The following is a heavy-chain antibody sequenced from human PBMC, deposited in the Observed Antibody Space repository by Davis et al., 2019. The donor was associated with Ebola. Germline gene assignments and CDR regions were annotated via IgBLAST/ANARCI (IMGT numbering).Heavy chain of an antibody. CDR2: INHSGTT. V-gene: IGHV4-34*01. CDR1: GGSLRGHY. J-gene: IGHJ5*02. CDR3: ARWAPNWFDP. Sequence: MPSETLSLTCAVYGGSLRGHYWSWFRQPPGKGLEWIGEINHSGTTNYDPSLKSRVTISVDTSKNQFSLRLTSVTAADTAVYYCARWAPNWFDPWGQGTLVTVSS.